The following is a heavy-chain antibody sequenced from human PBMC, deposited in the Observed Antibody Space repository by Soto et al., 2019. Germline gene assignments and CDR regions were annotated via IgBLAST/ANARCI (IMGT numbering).Heavy chain of an antibody. J-gene: IGHJ6*02. CDR3: ARPSYGSRYCYGMDV. Sequence: QVQLVESGGGVVQPGRSLRLSCATSGFTFSNYGMHWVRQAPGKGLEWVAGIWYEGSNKYYADSVKGRFTISRDNPKNPLYLQMNSLRAEDTAVYYCARPSYGSRYCYGMDVWGQGTTVTVSS. CDR1: GFTFSNYG. V-gene: IGHV3-33*01. D-gene: IGHD3-10*01. CDR2: IWYEGSNK.